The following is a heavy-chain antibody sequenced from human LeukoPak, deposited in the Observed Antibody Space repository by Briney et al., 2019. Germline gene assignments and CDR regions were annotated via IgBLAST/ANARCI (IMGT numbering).Heavy chain of an antibody. J-gene: IGHJ5*02. D-gene: IGHD1-14*01. CDR2: INHSGST. Sequence: SETLSLTCAVSGYSISSGYYWSWIRQPPGKGLEWIGEINHSGSTNYNPSLKSRVTISVDTSKNQFSLKLSSVTAADTAVYYCARRATHRPFDPWGQGTLVTVSS. CDR1: GYSISSGYY. V-gene: IGHV4-34*01. CDR3: ARRATHRPFDP.